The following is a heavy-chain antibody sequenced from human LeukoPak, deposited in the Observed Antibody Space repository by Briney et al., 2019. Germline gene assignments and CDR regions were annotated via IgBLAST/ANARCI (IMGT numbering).Heavy chain of an antibody. D-gene: IGHD2-2*01. CDR2: ISYDGSNK. V-gene: IGHV3-30-3*01. CDR3: AREYCSSTSCLPDY. J-gene: IGHJ4*02. CDR1: GFTFSSYA. Sequence: PGGSLRLSCAASGFTFSSYAMHWVRQAPGKGLEWVAVISYDGSNKYYADSVKGRFTISRDNSKNTLYLQMNSLRAEDTAVFYCAREYCSSTSCLPDYWGQGTLVTVSS.